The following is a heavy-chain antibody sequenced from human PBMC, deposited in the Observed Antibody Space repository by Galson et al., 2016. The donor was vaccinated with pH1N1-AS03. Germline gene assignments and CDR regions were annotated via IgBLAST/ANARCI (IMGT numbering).Heavy chain of an antibody. CDR3: SQDRGGTGDFDK. Sequence: SVKVSCKASGYTFIGYVIHWVRQAPGQRLEWMGWINPANGETQSSQRFQGKFTLTTDTSASTAYMELSSLGSEDTAVYYCSQDRGGTGDFDKWGQGTLVKVSS. V-gene: IGHV1-3*01. J-gene: IGHJ4*02. CDR1: GYTFIGYV. CDR2: INPANGET. D-gene: IGHD7-27*01.